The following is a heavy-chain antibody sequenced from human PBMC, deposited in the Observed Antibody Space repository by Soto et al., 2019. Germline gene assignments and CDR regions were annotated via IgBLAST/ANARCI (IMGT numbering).Heavy chain of an antibody. CDR1: GFTFSSYA. V-gene: IGHV3-23*01. Sequence: GSLRLSCAASGFTFSSYAMSWVRQAPGKGLEWVSAISGSGGSTYYADSVKGRFTISRDNSQNTLYLQMNSLRAEDTAVYYCAKTYYDFWSGYPGYYFDYWGQGTLVTVSS. J-gene: IGHJ4*02. CDR3: AKTYYDFWSGYPGYYFDY. CDR2: ISGSGGST. D-gene: IGHD3-3*01.